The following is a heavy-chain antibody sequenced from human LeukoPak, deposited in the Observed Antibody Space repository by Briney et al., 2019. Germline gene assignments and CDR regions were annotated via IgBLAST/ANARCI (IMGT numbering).Heavy chain of an antibody. CDR1: GGSISNYY. CDR2: IYYSGST. CDR3: AREGQTGIAARPAYFDY. V-gene: IGHV4-59*01. Sequence: SETLSLTCTVSGGSISNYYWSWIRQPPGKGLEWIGYIYYSGSTNYNPSLKSRVTISVDTSKNQFSLKLSSVTAADTAVYYCAREGQTGIAARPAYFDYWGQGTLVTVSS. J-gene: IGHJ4*02. D-gene: IGHD6-6*01.